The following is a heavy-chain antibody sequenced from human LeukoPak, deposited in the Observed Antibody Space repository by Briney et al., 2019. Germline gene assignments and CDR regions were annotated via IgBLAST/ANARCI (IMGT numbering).Heavy chain of an antibody. D-gene: IGHD2-15*01. CDR3: AKDDLV. V-gene: IGHV3-9*01. J-gene: IGHJ4*02. CDR1: GFTFDDYA. Sequence: GRSLRLSCAASGFTFDDYAMHWVRQAPGKGLEWVSGISWNSGTIVYADSVKGRFTISRDNAKNSLYLRMNSLRAEDAALYYCAKDDLVGGQGTLVTVSS. CDR2: ISWNSGTI.